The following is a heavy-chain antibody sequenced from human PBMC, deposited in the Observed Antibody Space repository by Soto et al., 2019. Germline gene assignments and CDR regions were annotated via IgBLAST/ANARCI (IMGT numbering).Heavy chain of an antibody. CDR1: GYTFTSYG. CDR3: ARQIYDSDTGPNFQYYFDS. J-gene: IGHJ4*02. CDR2: ISAYNGNT. Sequence: EASVKVSCKASGYTFTSYGISWVRQAPGQGXEWMGWISAYNGNTNYAQKLQGRVTMTTDTSTSTAYMELRSLRSDDTAVYYCARQIYDSDTGPNFQYYFDSWGQGSPVTVSS. D-gene: IGHD3-22*01. V-gene: IGHV1-18*04.